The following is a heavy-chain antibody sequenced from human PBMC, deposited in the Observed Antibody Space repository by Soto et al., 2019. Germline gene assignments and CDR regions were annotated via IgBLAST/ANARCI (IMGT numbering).Heavy chain of an antibody. Sequence: GGSLRLSCAASGFIFSSYAMSWVRQAPGKGLEWVSAISGSGGSTYYADSVKGRFTISRDNSKNTLNLQMNALRVEDTAVYYCARGPHVGISTSWGQGTLVTAPQ. CDR1: GFIFSSYA. CDR2: ISGSGGST. J-gene: IGHJ4*02. V-gene: IGHV3-23*01. D-gene: IGHD2-2*01. CDR3: ARGPHVGISTS.